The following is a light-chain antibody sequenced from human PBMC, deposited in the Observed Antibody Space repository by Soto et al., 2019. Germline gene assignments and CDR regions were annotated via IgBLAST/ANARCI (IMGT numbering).Light chain of an antibody. CDR2: EVS. CDR3: SSYAGSNNLV. CDR1: SSDVGGYNY. Sequence: QSALTQPPSACGSAGQSVTISCTGTSSDVGGYNYVSWYQQHPGKAPKLMIYEVSKRPSGVPDRFSGSKSGNTASLTVSGLQAEDEADYYCSSYAGSNNLVFGTGTKLTVL. J-gene: IGLJ1*01. V-gene: IGLV2-8*01.